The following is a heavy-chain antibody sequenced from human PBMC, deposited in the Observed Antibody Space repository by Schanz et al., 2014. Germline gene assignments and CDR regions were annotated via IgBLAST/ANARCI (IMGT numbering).Heavy chain of an antibody. CDR2: IKEDGSVK. J-gene: IGHJ5*01. Sequence: EVQLVESGGGLVQPGGSLRLSCSASGFTFSIYAMHWVRQAPGKGLEWVANIKEDGSVKDYVDSVKGRFTISRDNAKSSLYLQMNSLRAEDAAVYYCAKTPREYCNYDNCPNWFDSWGEGTLVTASS. CDR1: GFTFSIYA. CDR3: AKTPREYCNYDNCPNWFDS. V-gene: IGHV3-7*05. D-gene: IGHD2-15*01.